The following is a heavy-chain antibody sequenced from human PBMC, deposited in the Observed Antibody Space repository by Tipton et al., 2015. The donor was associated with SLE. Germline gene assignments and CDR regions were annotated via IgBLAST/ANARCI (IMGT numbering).Heavy chain of an antibody. D-gene: IGHD3-3*01. J-gene: IGHJ6*03. Sequence: SLRLSCVGSGFTFSSHGIHWVRQAPGKGLEWVAVIWHDGSIKLYADSVKGRFSISRDSSKDTVYLQMDSLSVEDTAVYYCARDSDFWSGMNYMDVWGKGTTVTVSS. CDR3: ARDSDFWSGMNYMDV. CDR2: IWHDGSIK. CDR1: GFTFSSHG. V-gene: IGHV3-33*08.